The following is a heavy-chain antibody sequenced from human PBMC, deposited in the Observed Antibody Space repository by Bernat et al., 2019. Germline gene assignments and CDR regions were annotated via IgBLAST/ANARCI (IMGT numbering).Heavy chain of an antibody. CDR2: IIPILGIA. CDR3: ARENTDDPGVRYYYDSSGYPLYYYYGMDV. J-gene: IGHJ6*02. V-gene: IGHV1-69*04. CDR1: GGTFSSYA. Sequence: QVQLVQSGAEVKKPGSSVKVSCKASGGTFSSYAISWVRQAPGQGLEWMGRIIPILGIANYAQKFQGRVTITADKSTSTAYMELSSLRSEDTAVYYCARENTDDPGVRYYYDSSGYPLYYYYGMDVWGQGTTVTVSS. D-gene: IGHD3-22*01.